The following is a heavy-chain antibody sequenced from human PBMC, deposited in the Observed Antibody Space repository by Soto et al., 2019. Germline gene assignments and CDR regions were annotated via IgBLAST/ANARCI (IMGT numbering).Heavy chain of an antibody. CDR3: ARQGCGSTSCLPLYYIDY. D-gene: IGHD2-2*01. CDR2: IKQDGSEK. Sequence: PGGSLRLSCAASGFTFSSYWMSWVRQAPGKGLEWVANIKQDGSEKYYVDSVKGRFTISRDNAKNSLYLQMNSLRAEDTAVYYCARQGCGSTSCLPLYYIDYWGRGTVVTVSS. J-gene: IGHJ4*02. V-gene: IGHV3-7*01. CDR1: GFTFSSYW.